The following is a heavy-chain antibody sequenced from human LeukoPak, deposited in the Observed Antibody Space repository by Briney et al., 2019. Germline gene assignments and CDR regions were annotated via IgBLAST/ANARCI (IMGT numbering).Heavy chain of an antibody. J-gene: IGHJ6*03. V-gene: IGHV3-74*01. Sequence: GGSLRLSCAASGFSFSKYWMHWVRQTPGEGLVWVARMKEDGTYTSYADSVKGRFTISRDNSKNTLYLQMNSLRAEDTAVYYCAKDFRNYYYYYMNVWGKGTTVTVSS. CDR2: MKEDGTYT. CDR1: GFSFSKYW. CDR3: AKDFRNYYYYYMNV.